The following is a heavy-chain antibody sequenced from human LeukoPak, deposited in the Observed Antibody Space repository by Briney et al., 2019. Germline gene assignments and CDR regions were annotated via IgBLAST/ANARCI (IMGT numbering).Heavy chain of an antibody. V-gene: IGHV4-34*01. CDR3: TRNGPDYSN. Sequence: SEALSLTCAVYGGSLSTYYWTWIRQPPGKGLEWIGEINHSGSTNYNPSLKRRVTISVDTSKNQFSLKLSPVTAADTAVYYCTRNGPDYSNWGQGTLVTVSS. D-gene: IGHD4-11*01. CDR1: GGSLSTYY. J-gene: IGHJ4*02. CDR2: INHSGST.